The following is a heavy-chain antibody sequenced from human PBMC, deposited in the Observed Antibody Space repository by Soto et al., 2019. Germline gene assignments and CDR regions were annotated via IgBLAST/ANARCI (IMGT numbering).Heavy chain of an antibody. CDR2: IYYSGST. J-gene: IGHJ6*03. CDR1: GGSISSYY. D-gene: IGHD2-2*01. CDR3: ARGPCSNTNCWYSYYMDV. Sequence: SETLSLTCTVSGGSISSYYWSWIRQPPGKGLEWIGYIYYSGSTNYNPSLKSRVTISVDTSKKQFSLKVSSVTAADTAVYYCARGPCSNTNCWYSYYMDVWGKGTTVTVSS. V-gene: IGHV4-59*01.